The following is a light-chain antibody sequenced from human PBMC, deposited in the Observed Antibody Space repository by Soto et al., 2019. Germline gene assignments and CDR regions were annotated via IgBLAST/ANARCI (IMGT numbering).Light chain of an antibody. J-gene: IGKJ2*01. CDR3: QQQGT. CDR1: RSLSSSY. V-gene: IGKV3-20*01. Sequence: EIVLTQSPGTLSLSPGERATLSCRASRSLSSSYVVWYQQKPGQAPRLLIDAASRSATGIPDRFSGSGSATEYTRTISRLEHEEFAVYYCQQQGTFGQGTKLEIK. CDR2: AAS.